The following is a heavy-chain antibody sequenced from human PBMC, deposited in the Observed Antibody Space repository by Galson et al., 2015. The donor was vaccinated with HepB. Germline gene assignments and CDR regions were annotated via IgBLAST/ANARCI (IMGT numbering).Heavy chain of an antibody. V-gene: IGHV3-7*03. CDR3: ARGRAYYDFWSGSLVYFDY. CDR1: GFTFSYYW. CDR2: IKQDGSEK. D-gene: IGHD3-3*01. Sequence: SLRLSCAASGFTFSYYWMNWVRQAPGKGLEWVASIKQDGSEKYYVDSVKGRFTISRDNAKNSLYLQMNSLKAEDTAVYYCARGRAYYDFWSGSLVYFDYWGQGTLVTVSS. J-gene: IGHJ4*02.